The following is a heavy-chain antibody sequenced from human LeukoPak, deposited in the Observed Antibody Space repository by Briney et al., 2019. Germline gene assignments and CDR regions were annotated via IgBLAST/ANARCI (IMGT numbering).Heavy chain of an antibody. D-gene: IGHD3-10*01. J-gene: IGHJ4*02. V-gene: IGHV3-48*03. Sequence: GGSLRLSCAASGFTFDDYAMHWVRQAPGKGLEWVSHIGNDDSTRMYADSVRGRFSISRDNARNSLYLQMNSLRAEDTAVYYCARYGVTMVRGALFYWGQGTLVTVSS. CDR1: GFTFDDYA. CDR3: ARYGVTMVRGALFY. CDR2: IGNDDSTR.